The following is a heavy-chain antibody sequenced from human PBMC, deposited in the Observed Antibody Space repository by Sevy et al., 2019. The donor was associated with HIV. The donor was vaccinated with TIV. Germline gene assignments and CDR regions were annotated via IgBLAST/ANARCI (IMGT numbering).Heavy chain of an antibody. CDR2: FDTEDGET. CDR1: GYIFTELS. CDR3: ATDSVLLKGRYYDSSGYYLHY. J-gene: IGHJ4*02. D-gene: IGHD3-22*01. V-gene: IGHV1-24*01. Sequence: ASVKVSCKVSGYIFTELSMHWVRQAPGKGLEWMGGFDTEDGETIYPQKFQGRVTMTEDTSTDTAYMDLSSLRSEDTAVYYCATDSVLLKGRYYDSSGYYLHYWGQGTLVTVSS.